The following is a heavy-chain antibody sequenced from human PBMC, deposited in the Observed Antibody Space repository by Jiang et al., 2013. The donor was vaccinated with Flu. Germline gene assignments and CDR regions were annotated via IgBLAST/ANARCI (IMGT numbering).Heavy chain of an antibody. Sequence: LEWMGRINPKSGGTDVAQKFQGRVTLTRDTTISTAYMELSSLRSDDTAVYYCAREAGGSGTYYVDFWGQGTLVTVSS. V-gene: IGHV1-2*06. CDR3: AREAGGSGTYYVDF. CDR2: INPKSGGT. J-gene: IGHJ4*02. D-gene: IGHD1-26*01.